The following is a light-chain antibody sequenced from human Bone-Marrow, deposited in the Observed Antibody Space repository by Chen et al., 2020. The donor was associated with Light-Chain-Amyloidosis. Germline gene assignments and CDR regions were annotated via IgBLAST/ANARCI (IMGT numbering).Light chain of an antibody. Sequence: SYELTQPPSVSASPGPTARLTCSGDDLPTKYAYWYQQKPGQAPVLVIHRDTERPSGISERFSDSSSGTTATLTISGVQAEDEADYHCQSADSSGTYEVIFGGGTKLTVL. CDR2: RDT. J-gene: IGLJ2*01. CDR3: QSADSSGTYEVI. CDR1: DLPTKY. V-gene: IGLV3-25*03.